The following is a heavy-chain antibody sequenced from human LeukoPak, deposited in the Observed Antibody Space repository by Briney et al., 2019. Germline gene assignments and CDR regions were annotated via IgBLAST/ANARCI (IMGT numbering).Heavy chain of an antibody. CDR3: AKEVGSRGMDV. J-gene: IGHJ6*02. V-gene: IGHV3-9*01. Sequence: GRSLRLSCAASGFTFDDYAMHWVRQAPGKGLEWVSGISWNSGSIGYADSVKGRFTISRDNAKNSLYLHMNSLRVEDTALYYCAKEVGSRGMDVWGQGTTVTVSS. D-gene: IGHD3-10*01. CDR1: GFTFDDYA. CDR2: ISWNSGSI.